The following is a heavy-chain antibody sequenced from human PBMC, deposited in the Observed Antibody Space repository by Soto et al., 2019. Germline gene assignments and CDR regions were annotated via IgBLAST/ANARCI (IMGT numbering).Heavy chain of an antibody. CDR3: ARGGVRDGYWAYDASVI. V-gene: IGHV1-18*01. J-gene: IGHJ3*02. CDR2: ISGYNGNT. CDR1: GYTFTSYD. Sequence: ASVKVSCKASGYTFTSYDISWVRQAPGQGLEWMGWISGYNGNTKYAQRLQGRVTMTTDTSTNTVYMELRSLRSDDTAVYFCARGGVRDGYWAYDASVIWGQGTMVTVSS. D-gene: IGHD3-10*02.